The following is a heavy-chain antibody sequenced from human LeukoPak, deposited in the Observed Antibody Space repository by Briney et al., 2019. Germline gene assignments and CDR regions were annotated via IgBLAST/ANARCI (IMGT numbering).Heavy chain of an antibody. J-gene: IGHJ4*02. V-gene: IGHV4-61*05. CDR1: GGSISSSSYY. CDR2: IYYSGST. D-gene: IGHD4-17*01. CDR3: ARVYGDYGASFDY. Sequence: SETLSLTCTVSGGSISSSSYYWGWIRQPPGKGLEWIGYIYYSGSTNYNPSLKSRVTISVDTSKNQFSLKLSSVTAADTAVYYCARVYGDYGASFDYWGQGTLVTVSS.